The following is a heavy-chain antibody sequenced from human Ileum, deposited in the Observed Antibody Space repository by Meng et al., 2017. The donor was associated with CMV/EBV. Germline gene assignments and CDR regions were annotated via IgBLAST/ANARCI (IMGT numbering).Heavy chain of an antibody. J-gene: IGHJ4*02. CDR2: FSGSGGNT. D-gene: IGHD2-2*01. V-gene: IGHV3-23*01. CDR1: GFTIGTYA. Sequence: ASGFTIGTYAMSWVRLAPGKGLEWVSAFSGSGGNTYHADSVKGRFTVSTDNSKNTLYLQMNSLRAEDTALYYCAKGIRNAWYYFDSWGQGILVTVSS. CDR3: AKGIRNAWYYFDS.